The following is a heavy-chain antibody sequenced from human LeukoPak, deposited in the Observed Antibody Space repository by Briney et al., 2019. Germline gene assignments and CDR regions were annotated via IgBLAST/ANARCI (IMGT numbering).Heavy chain of an antibody. CDR3: ARDHKVYYDYVWGSYRLDY. D-gene: IGHD3-16*02. CDR1: VYTFTSYG. Sequence: ASVKVSCKASVYTFTSYGISWVRQAPGQGLEWMGWISAYNGNTNYAQKLQGRVTMTTDTSTSTAYMELRSLRSDDTAVYYCARDHKVYYDYVWGSYRLDYWGQGTLVTVSS. J-gene: IGHJ4*02. V-gene: IGHV1-18*04. CDR2: ISAYNGNT.